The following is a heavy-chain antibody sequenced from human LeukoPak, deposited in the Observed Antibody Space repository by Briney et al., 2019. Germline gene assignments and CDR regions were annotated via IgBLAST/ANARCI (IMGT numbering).Heavy chain of an antibody. CDR1: GYTFTSYG. V-gene: IGHV1-18*01. CDR3: ARDNSVGEIAWWFDP. J-gene: IGHJ5*02. Sequence: ASVKVSCKASGYTFTSYGISWVRQAPGQGLEWMGWISAYNGNTNYAQKFQGRVTMTRDMSTTTDYMEMSSLRAEDTAVYYCARDNSVGEIAWWFDPWGQGTRVTV. D-gene: IGHD3-16*01. CDR2: ISAYNGNT.